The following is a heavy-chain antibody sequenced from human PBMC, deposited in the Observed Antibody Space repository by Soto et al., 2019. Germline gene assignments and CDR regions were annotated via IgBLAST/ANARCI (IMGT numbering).Heavy chain of an antibody. D-gene: IGHD3-22*01. V-gene: IGHV4-39*01. J-gene: IGHJ4*02. CDR1: GGSISSSTYY. CDR3: ARHQYYYDSSGYTLDY. Sequence: SETLSLTCTVSGGSISSSTYYWGWIRQPPGKGLEWIGSVYYSGSTYYNPSLKSRVTISVDTSNNQFSLKLNPVTAADTAVYYCARHQYYYDSSGYTLDYWGQGTLVTVSS. CDR2: VYYSGST.